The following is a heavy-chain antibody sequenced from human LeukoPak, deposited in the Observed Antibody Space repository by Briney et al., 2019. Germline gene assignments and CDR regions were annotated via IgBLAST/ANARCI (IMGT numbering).Heavy chain of an antibody. CDR1: GGSVSSGSYY. Sequence: SETLSLTCTVSGGSVSSGSYYWSWIRQPPGRGLEWIGFIYYSGSTNYNPSLKSRVTISVDTSKNQFSLKLSSVTAADTAVYYCARERVNYYMDVWGKGTTVTVSS. CDR3: ARERVNYYMDV. D-gene: IGHD3-22*01. J-gene: IGHJ6*03. V-gene: IGHV4-61*01. CDR2: IYYSGST.